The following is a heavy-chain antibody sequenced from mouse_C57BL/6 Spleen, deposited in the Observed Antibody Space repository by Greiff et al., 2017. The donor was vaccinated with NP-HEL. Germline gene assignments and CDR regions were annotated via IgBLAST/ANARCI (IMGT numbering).Heavy chain of an antibody. Sequence: VQLKQSGPELVKPGASVKISCKASGYAFSSSWMNWVKQRPGKGLEWIGRIYPGDGDTNYNGKFKGKATLTADKSSSTAYMQLSSLTSEDSAVYFCARIYYGNYDNAMDYWGQGTSVTVSS. CDR3: ARIYYGNYDNAMDY. CDR2: IYPGDGDT. V-gene: IGHV1-82*01. D-gene: IGHD2-1*01. CDR1: GYAFSSSW. J-gene: IGHJ4*01.